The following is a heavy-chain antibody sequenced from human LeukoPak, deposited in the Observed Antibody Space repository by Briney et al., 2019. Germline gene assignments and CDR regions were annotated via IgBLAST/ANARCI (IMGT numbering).Heavy chain of an antibody. CDR1: GFTFSSYA. CDR3: AKVGSGYDFDY. J-gene: IGHJ4*02. V-gene: IGHV3-23*01. Sequence: GGSLRLSCAASGFTFSSYAMSWVPQAPGKGRDCVSAISGSCGSTHDADSVKGRFTISRDNSKNTLYLQMNSLRDEDTAVYYCAKVGSGYDFDYWGQGPLVNVSS. D-gene: IGHD5-12*01. CDR2: ISGSCGST.